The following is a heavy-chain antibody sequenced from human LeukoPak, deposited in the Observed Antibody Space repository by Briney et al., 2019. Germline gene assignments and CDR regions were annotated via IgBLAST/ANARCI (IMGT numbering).Heavy chain of an antibody. D-gene: IGHD3-10*01. CDR1: GFTFSSYA. J-gene: IGHJ4*02. CDR2: ISYDGSNK. V-gene: IGHV3-30*04. CDR3: ARDNARSLWFGGTDY. Sequence: GRSLRLSCAASGFTFSSYAMHWVRQAPGKGLEWVAVISYDGSNKYYADSVKGRFTISRDNSKNTLYLQMNSLRAEDTAVYYCARDNARSLWFGGTDYWGQGTLVTVSS.